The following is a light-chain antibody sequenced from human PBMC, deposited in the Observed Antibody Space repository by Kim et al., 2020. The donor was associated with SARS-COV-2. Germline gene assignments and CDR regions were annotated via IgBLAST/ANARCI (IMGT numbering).Light chain of an antibody. V-gene: IGKV1-5*03. CDR3: QQYHDYPFT. J-gene: IGKJ3*01. Sequence: DIQMTQSPYTLSASVGDRVTITCRASQSINNWLAWYQQKPGKAPKLLMYKASSLQSGVPSRFTGSGSGTEFTFTISGLQPDDFATYYCQQYHDYPFTFGPGTKVDIK. CDR2: KAS. CDR1: QSINNW.